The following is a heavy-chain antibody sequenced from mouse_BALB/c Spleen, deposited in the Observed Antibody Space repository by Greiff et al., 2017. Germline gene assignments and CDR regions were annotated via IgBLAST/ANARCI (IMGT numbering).Heavy chain of an antibody. V-gene: IGHV3-2*02. CDR3: ATAYYRYPWFAY. CDR1: GYSITSDYA. J-gene: IGHJ3*01. Sequence: EVMLVESGPGLVKPSQSLSLTCTVTGYSITSDYAWNWIRQFPGNKLEWMGYISYSGSTSYNPSLKSRISITRDTSKNQFFLQLNSVTTEDTATYYCATAYYRYPWFAYWGQGTLVTVSA. CDR2: ISYSGST. D-gene: IGHD2-14*01.